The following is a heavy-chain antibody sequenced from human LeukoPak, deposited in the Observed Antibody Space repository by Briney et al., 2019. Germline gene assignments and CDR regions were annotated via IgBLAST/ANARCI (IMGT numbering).Heavy chain of an antibody. CDR3: ARDGVVMVSATQYYYYYMDV. D-gene: IGHD2-15*01. Sequence: ASVKVSCKASGYTFTGYYMHWVRQAPGQGLEWMGWINPNSGGTNYAQKFQGRVTMTRDTSISTAYMELSRLRSDDTAVYYCARDGVVMVSATQYYYYYMDVWGKGTTVTVSS. CDR2: INPNSGGT. CDR1: GYTFTGYY. V-gene: IGHV1-2*02. J-gene: IGHJ6*03.